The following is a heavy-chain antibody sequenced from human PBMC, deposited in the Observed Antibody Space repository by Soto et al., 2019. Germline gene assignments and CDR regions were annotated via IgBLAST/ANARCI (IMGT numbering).Heavy chain of an antibody. CDR3: ACDYGSGSYRFDF. CDR2: IYYSGST. V-gene: IGHV4-31*03. Sequence: SETLSLTCTVSGGSISSGDYYWSWIRQHPGKGLEWIGYIYYSGSTYYNPSLRSRVTISVDTSKNQFSLKLSSVTAADTAVYYCACDYGSGSYRFDFWGQGTLVT. CDR1: GGSISSGDYY. J-gene: IGHJ4*02. D-gene: IGHD3-10*01.